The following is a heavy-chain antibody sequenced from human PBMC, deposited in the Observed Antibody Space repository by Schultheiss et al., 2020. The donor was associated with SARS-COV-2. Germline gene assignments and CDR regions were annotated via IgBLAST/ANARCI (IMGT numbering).Heavy chain of an antibody. CDR1: GFTFSSYS. D-gene: IGHD3-16*01. CDR2: ISGSSSYT. V-gene: IGHV3-21*05. Sequence: GGSLRLSCAASGFTFSSYSMNWVRQAPGKGLEWVSYISGSSSYTHYADSVKGRFTISRDNAKNSLYLQMNSLRAEDTAVYYCARAPLYDYVWRWNYWGQGTLVTVSS. J-gene: IGHJ4*02. CDR3: ARAPLYDYVWRWNY.